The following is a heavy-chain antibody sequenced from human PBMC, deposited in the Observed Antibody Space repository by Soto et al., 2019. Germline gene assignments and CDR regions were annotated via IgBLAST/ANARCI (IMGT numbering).Heavy chain of an antibody. CDR3: ASLPGGYSYGWGGEPFHY. J-gene: IGHJ4*02. CDR1: GFTFSSYS. Sequence: PGGSLRLSCAASGFTFSSYSMNWVRQAPGKGLEWVSYISSSSSTIYYADSVKGRFTISRDNAKNSLYLQMNSLRAEDTAVYYCASLPGGYSYGWGGEPFHYWGQGTLVTVSS. D-gene: IGHD5-18*01. CDR2: ISSSSSTI. V-gene: IGHV3-48*01.